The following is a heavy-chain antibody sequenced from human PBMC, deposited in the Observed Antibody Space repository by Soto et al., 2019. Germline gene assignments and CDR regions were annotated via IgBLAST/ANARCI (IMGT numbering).Heavy chain of an antibody. V-gene: IGHV3-74*01. CDR2: INSDGSST. CDR1: GFTFSSYW. Sequence: EVQVVESGGGLVQPGGSLRLSCAASGFTFSSYWMYWVRQAPGKGLVWVSRINSDGSSTNYADSVKGRFTISRDNAKNPLYLQMNSVRAEDTAVYYCASVRMWWAGAFDIWGQGTMVTVSS. D-gene: IGHD2-21*01. J-gene: IGHJ3*02. CDR3: ASVRMWWAGAFDI.